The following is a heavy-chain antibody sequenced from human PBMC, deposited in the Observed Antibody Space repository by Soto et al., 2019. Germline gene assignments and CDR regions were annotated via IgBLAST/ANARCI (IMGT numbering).Heavy chain of an antibody. V-gene: IGHV4-59*01. J-gene: IGHJ3*02. CDR2: IYYSGST. CDR3: ASIAAAGPGAFDI. Sequence: PSETLSLTCTVSGGSISSYYWSWIRQPPGKGLEWIGYIYYSGSTNYNPSLKSRVTISVDTSKNQFSLKLSSVTAADTAVYYCASIAAAGPGAFDIWGQGTMVTVSS. CDR1: GGSISSYY. D-gene: IGHD6-13*01.